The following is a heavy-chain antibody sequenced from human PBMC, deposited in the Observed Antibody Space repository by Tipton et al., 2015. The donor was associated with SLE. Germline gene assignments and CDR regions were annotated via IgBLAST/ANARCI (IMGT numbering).Heavy chain of an antibody. Sequence: LRLSCTVSGDSISSGSYYWSWIRQPAGKGLEWIGRIYTSGTTNYSPSLTSRVTISVDTSRNQFSLKLTSVTAADTAVYYCARENVAADGALDVWGQGTMVTVSS. CDR2: IYTSGTT. CDR3: ARENVAADGALDV. V-gene: IGHV4-61*02. D-gene: IGHD6-13*01. J-gene: IGHJ3*01. CDR1: GDSISSGSYY.